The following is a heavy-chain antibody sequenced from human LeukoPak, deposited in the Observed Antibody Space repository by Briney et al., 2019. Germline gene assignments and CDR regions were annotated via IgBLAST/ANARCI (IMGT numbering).Heavy chain of an antibody. J-gene: IGHJ4*02. V-gene: IGHV3-66*02. CDR2: IHIDGTT. CDR3: ASGSDSSY. CDR1: GITVSNNY. Sequence: GGSLRLSCAASGITVSNNYMNWVRQAPGKGLEWVSVIHIDGTTYYADSVKGRFTISRDNSKNTAYLKISSLRPEDTALYYCASGSDSSYWGQGTLVTVSS. D-gene: IGHD6-19*01.